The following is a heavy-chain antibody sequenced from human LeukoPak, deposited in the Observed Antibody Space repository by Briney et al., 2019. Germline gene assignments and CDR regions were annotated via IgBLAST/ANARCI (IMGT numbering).Heavy chain of an antibody. CDR1: RGTFSTYA. V-gene: IGHV1-69*06. CDR3: ALLYSSEDDY. CDR2: IIPFFVTE. D-gene: IGHD6-25*01. Sequence: SLRVSCKAARGTFSTYAISCVRQSPGHQLEWLRGIIPFFVTEAYTQKFQGRVTITADKSTSTAYMQLSSLRSQDTAVYYCALLYSSEDDYWGQGTLVTVSS. J-gene: IGHJ4*02.